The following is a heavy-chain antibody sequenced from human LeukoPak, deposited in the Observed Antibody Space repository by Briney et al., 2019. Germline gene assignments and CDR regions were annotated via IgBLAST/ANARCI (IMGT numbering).Heavy chain of an antibody. Sequence: ASVKVSFKSSGYTFPGYLMHWLRQAPGQGLEWMGWINPNSGGTNYAQKFQGRVTMTRDTSISTAYMELSRLRSDDTAVYYCARSSHYYDAFDIWGQGTMVTFSS. D-gene: IGHD3-10*01. V-gene: IGHV1-2*02. CDR1: GYTFPGYL. CDR2: INPNSGGT. J-gene: IGHJ3*02. CDR3: ARSSHYYDAFDI.